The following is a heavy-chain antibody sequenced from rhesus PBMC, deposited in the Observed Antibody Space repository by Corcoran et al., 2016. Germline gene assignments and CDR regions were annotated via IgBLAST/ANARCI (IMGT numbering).Heavy chain of an antibody. J-gene: IGHJ5-1*01. CDR3: ARDYGSSYLMYNRFDV. V-gene: IGHV4-127*01. CDR2: IYGGSGST. Sequence: QVQLQESGPGLVKPSETLSLTCAVSGYSISSGYGWGWIRQPPGTGLEGIGQIYGGSGSTYDTPSRKRRVTVTKDTSKNQFSLKLSSVTAADTAVYDCARDYGSSYLMYNRFDVWGPGVLVTVSS. CDR1: GYSISSGYG. D-gene: IGHD4-29*01.